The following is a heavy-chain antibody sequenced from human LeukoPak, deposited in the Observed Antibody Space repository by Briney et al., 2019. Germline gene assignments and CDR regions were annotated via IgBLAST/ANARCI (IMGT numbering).Heavy chain of an antibody. CDR3: ARAIAADGRYYYGMDA. CDR1: GYTFTGYY. Sequence: GASVKVSCNTSGYTFTGYYMHWVRQAPGQGLEWMGWINPNSGGTSYAQKFQGRVTMTRDTSISTTYMELSSLSSDDTAVYYCARAIAADGRYYYGMDAWGQGTTVTVSS. D-gene: IGHD6-13*01. V-gene: IGHV1-2*02. CDR2: INPNSGGT. J-gene: IGHJ6*02.